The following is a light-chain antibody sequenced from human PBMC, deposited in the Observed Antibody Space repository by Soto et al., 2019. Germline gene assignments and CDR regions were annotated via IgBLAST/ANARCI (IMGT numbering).Light chain of an antibody. J-gene: IGLJ3*02. Sequence: QSVLTQPPSVSGAPGQKVTIYCTGSTSNIGTHWPVHWFQQLPGTAPKLLIYDNTNRPSGVPDRFSGSKSGTSASLAITGLQAEDEADYYCQSYDNSLSAWVFGGGTKLTVL. CDR3: QSYDNSLSAWV. CDR2: DNT. CDR1: TSNIGTHWP. V-gene: IGLV1-40*01.